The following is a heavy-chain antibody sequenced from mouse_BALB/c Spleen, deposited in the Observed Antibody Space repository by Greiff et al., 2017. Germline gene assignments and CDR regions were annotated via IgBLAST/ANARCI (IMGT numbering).Heavy chain of an antibody. V-gene: IGHV1-4*02. CDR1: GYTFTSYT. Sequence: VQLQESAAELARPGASVKMSCKASGYTFTSYTMHWVKQRPGQGLEWLGYINPSSGYTEYNQQFKDKTTLTANQSSSTAYMQLSSLTSEDSAVYYGARRRSIAPAGAMDDWGQGTSVTVSS. CDR2: INPSSGYT. J-gene: IGHJ4*01. D-gene: IGHD2-10*02. CDR3: ARRRSIAPAGAMDD.